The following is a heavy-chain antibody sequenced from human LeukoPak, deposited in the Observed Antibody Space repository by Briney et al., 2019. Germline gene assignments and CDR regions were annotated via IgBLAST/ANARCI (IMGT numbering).Heavy chain of an antibody. D-gene: IGHD3-16*02. V-gene: IGHV4-31*03. Sequence: SQALSLTCTVSGGSICTSAYYWHWIRQHPGKGLEWIGFISDSGSTLYNPSLKSRVTISSDTAKNQFSLKLTSVTAADMAVYYCARGRYSYGWNDSWGQGTLVTVSS. CDR2: ISDSGST. CDR1: GGSICTSAYY. J-gene: IGHJ5*01. CDR3: ARGRYSYGWNDS.